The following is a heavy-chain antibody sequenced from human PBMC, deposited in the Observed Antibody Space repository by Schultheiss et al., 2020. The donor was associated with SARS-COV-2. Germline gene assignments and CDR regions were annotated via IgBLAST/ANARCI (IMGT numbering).Heavy chain of an antibody. CDR2: MNPNSGNA. J-gene: IGHJ5*02. Sequence: ASVKVSCKASGYTFTSYDINWVRQATGQGLEWMGWMNPNSGNAGYAQKFQGRVTMTRNTSISTAYMELSSLRSEDTAVYYCARDRAAGTTGRSWFDPWGQGTLVTVSS. CDR3: ARDRAAGTTGRSWFDP. V-gene: IGHV1-8*01. CDR1: GYTFTSYD. D-gene: IGHD1-7*01.